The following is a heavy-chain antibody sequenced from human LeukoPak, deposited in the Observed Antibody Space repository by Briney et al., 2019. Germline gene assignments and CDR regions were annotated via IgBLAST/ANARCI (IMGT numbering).Heavy chain of an antibody. CDR1: GVSFSGYY. D-gene: IGHD3-22*01. CDR3: ARVKTTMIVATRAFDI. Sequence: PSETLSLTCAVYGVSFSGYYWSWIRQPPGKGLEWIGEIYHSGSTNSNPSLKSRVTISVDTSKNQFSLKLSSVTAADTAVYYCARVKTTMIVATRAFDIWGQGTMVTVSS. V-gene: IGHV4-34*01. J-gene: IGHJ3*02. CDR2: IYHSGST.